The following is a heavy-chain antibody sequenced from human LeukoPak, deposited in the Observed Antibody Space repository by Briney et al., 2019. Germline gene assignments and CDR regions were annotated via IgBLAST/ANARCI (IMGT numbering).Heavy chain of an antibody. CDR1: GFTVSSNY. CDR3: AKDRASWYEYAFDY. J-gene: IGHJ4*02. CDR2: ISGSGGST. V-gene: IGHV3-23*01. Sequence: GGSLRLSCAASGFTVSSNYMSWVRQAPGKGLEWVSAISGSGGSTYYADSVKGRFTISRDNSKNTLYLQMNSLRAEDTAVYYCAKDRASWYEYAFDYWGQGTLVTVSS. D-gene: IGHD2-2*01.